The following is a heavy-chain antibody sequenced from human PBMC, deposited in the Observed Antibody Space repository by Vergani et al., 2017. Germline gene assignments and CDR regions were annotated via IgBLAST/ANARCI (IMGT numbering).Heavy chain of an antibody. CDR3: ARRSGIVYDIFSGTQYFFDF. V-gene: IGHV4-61*02. D-gene: IGHD3-9*01. CDR1: GGSTTSGGFY. J-gene: IGHJ4*02. CDR2: IYRTGST. Sequence: QVQLQESGPGLVKPSQTLSLTCSVSGGSTTSGGFYWSWIRQPAGKGLEWIGSIYRTGSTHFNPSLKSRVTISVDTSNNHFSLRLNSLTAADTAVYYCARRSGIVYDIFSGTQYFFDFWGQGTLVTVSS.